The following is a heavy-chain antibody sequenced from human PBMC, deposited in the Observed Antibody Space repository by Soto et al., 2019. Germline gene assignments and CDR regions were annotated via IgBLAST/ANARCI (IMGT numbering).Heavy chain of an antibody. J-gene: IGHJ4*02. CDR1: GFTYSDYT. Sequence: EVQLLQSGGGWVQPGGSLTLSCAASGFTYSDYTMSWVRQAPGAALESISAILADYNTYYTDSVRVRFTISRDNSKHTLDLEMNSLSAEDTAVYDCARRTSGYFAYWGQGAVVPVSS. CDR2: ILADYNT. V-gene: IGHV3-23*01. D-gene: IGHD6-19*01. CDR3: ARRTSGYFAY.